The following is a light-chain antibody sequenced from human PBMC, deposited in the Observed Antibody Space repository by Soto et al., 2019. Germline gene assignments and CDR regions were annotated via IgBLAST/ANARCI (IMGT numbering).Light chain of an antibody. CDR3: SSYTSTTLV. V-gene: IGLV2-14*01. Sequence: QSALTQPASVSGSPGQSITISCTGTSSDVGGYDFVSWYQHHPGKVPKLMIFEVSKRPSGVSNRFSGSKSGNTAPLTISGLQAEDEADYYCSSYTSTTLVFGGGTQLTVL. J-gene: IGLJ2*01. CDR2: EVS. CDR1: SSDVGGYDF.